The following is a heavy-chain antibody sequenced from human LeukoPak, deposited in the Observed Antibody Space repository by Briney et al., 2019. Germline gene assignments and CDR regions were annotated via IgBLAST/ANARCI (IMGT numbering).Heavy chain of an antibody. D-gene: IGHD2/OR15-2a*01. V-gene: IGHV1-46*01. CDR1: GYTFTSYY. CDR2: INPSGGST. J-gene: IGHJ3*02. CDR3: AREEYCNSTTCYKAFDI. Sequence: ASVKVSCKASGYTFTSYYMHWVRQAPGQGLEWMGIINPSGGSTSYAQKFQGRVTITADKSTSAAYMELRSLRSDDTAVYYCAREEYCNSTTCYKAFDIWGQGTMVTVSS.